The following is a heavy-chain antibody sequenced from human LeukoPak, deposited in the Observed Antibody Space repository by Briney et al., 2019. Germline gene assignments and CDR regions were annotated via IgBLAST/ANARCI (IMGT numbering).Heavy chain of an antibody. CDR1: GGSFSGYY. CDR2: INHSGST. J-gene: IGHJ6*03. CDR3: RSVYYYYYMDV. Sequence: SETLSLTCAVYGGSFSGYYWSWLRQPPGKGLEWIGEINHSGSTNYNPSLKSRATISVDTSKNQFSLKLSSVTAADTAVYYCRSVYYYYYMDVWGKGTTVTVSS. V-gene: IGHV4-34*01.